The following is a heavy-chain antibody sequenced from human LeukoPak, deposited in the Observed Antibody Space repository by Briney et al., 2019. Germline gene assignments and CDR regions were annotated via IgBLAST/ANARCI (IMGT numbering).Heavy chain of an antibody. CDR2: IYYSGST. D-gene: IGHD6-6*01. CDR3: ASSEYSSSSPDY. CDR1: GGSISSYY. Sequence: PSETLSLTCTVSGGSISSYYWRWIRQPPGKGQEGLGYIYYSGSTNYNPSLKSRVTISVDTSKNHFSLKLSSVTAADTAVYYCASSEYSSSSPDYWGQGTLVTVSS. V-gene: IGHV4-59*01. J-gene: IGHJ4*02.